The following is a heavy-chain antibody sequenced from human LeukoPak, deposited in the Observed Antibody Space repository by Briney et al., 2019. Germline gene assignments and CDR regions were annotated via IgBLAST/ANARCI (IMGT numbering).Heavy chain of an antibody. J-gene: IGHJ4*02. CDR2: ISSSSSYI. Sequence: GGSLRLSCAASGFTFSSYWMHWVRQAPGKGLEWVSSISSSSSYIYYADSVKGRFTISRDNAKNSLYLQMNSLRAEDTAVYYCARGGSDYGDYVFDYWGQGTLVTVSS. CDR1: GFTFSSYW. CDR3: ARGGSDYGDYVFDY. V-gene: IGHV3-21*01. D-gene: IGHD4-17*01.